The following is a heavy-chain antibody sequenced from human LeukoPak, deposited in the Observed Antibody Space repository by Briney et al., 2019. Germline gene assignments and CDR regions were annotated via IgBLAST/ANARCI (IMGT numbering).Heavy chain of an antibody. V-gene: IGHV1-8*01. CDR2: MNTNGGNT. Sequence: ASVKVSCNASGYTFTSYDINWVRQPNGQGLGWMGWMNTNGGNTGNAQKFQGRVTMTRNTSISTAYMELSSLKSEDTAVYYCARAAEWGKSYYYYYMDVWGKGTTVTVSS. CDR1: GYTFTSYD. J-gene: IGHJ6*03. D-gene: IGHD1-26*01. CDR3: ARAAEWGKSYYYYYMDV.